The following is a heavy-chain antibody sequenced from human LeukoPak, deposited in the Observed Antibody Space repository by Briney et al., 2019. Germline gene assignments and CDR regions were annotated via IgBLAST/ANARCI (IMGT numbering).Heavy chain of an antibody. CDR1: GFTFSSYA. V-gene: IGHV3-23*01. CDR2: ISDSVDST. CDR3: AKDLARIGARQSDY. J-gene: IGHJ4*02. D-gene: IGHD6-6*01. Sequence: GGSLRLSCAASGFTFSSYAMSWVRQAPGKGLEWVSGISDSVDSTHFADSVKGRFTISRDNSKNTLYLQMNSLRAEDTALYYCAKDLARIGARQSDYWGQGTLVTVSS.